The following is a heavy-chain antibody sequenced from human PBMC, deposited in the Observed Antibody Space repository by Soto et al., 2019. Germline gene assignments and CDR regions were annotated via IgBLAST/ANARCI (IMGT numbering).Heavy chain of an antibody. J-gene: IGHJ6*02. CDR2: INAGNGNT. CDR1: GYTFTSYA. CDR3: ARALYYYDSSGYYYLRYYYYGMDV. Sequence: ASVKVSCKASGYTFTSYAMHWVRQAPGQRLEWMGRINAGNGNTKYSQKFQGRVTITRDTSASTAYMELSSPRSEDTAVYYCARALYYYDSSGYYYLRYYYYGMDVWGQGTTVTVSS. V-gene: IGHV1-3*01. D-gene: IGHD3-22*01.